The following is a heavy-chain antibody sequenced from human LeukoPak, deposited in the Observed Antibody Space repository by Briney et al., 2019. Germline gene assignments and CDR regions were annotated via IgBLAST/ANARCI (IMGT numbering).Heavy chain of an antibody. CDR1: DFTLSSHG. Sequence: GGSLRLSCVVSDFTLSSHGMHWVRQAPGKGLEWVAVISSDGGKKSYADSVKGRFTISRDNSKNTLYLQMDSLRVEDTAIYYCARDRAWDYLDSWDQGPLVTVSS. CDR2: ISSDGGKK. J-gene: IGHJ4*02. V-gene: IGHV3-30*03. D-gene: IGHD1-26*01. CDR3: ARDRAWDYLDS.